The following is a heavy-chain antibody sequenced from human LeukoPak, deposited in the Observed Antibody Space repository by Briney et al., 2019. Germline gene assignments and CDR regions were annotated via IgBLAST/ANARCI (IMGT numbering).Heavy chain of an antibody. Sequence: SETLSLTCAVYGGSFSGYYWSWIGQPPGKGLEWIGEINHSGSTNYNPSLKSRVTISVDTSKNQFSLKLSSVTAADTAVYYCAELGITMIGGVWGKGTTVTISS. CDR3: AELGITMIGGV. V-gene: IGHV4-34*01. J-gene: IGHJ6*04. CDR2: INHSGST. CDR1: GGSFSGYY. D-gene: IGHD3-10*02.